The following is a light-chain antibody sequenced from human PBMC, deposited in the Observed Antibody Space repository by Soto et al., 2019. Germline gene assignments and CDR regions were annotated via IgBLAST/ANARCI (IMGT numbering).Light chain of an antibody. CDR2: DVT. J-gene: IGLJ1*01. V-gene: IGLV2-14*01. CDR3: RSYTSSSTPYD. Sequence: QSALTQPASVSGSPGQSITISCTGTSSDVRGYNYVSWYQQHPVKAPKLMIYDVTNRLSGVSDRFSGSKSGNTASLTISGLQAEHEADYYCRSYTSSSTPYDYGTGTKLTVL. CDR1: SSDVRGYNY.